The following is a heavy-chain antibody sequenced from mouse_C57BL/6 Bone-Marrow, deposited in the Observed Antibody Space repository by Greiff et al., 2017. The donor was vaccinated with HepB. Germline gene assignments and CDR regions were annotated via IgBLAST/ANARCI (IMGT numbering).Heavy chain of an antibody. D-gene: IGHD2-14*01. V-gene: IGHV5-15*01. Sequence: EVMLVESGGGLVQPGGSLKLSCAASGFTFSDYGMAWVRQAPRKGPEWVAFISNLAYSIYYADTVTGRFTISRENAKNTLYLEMSSLRSEDTAMYYCARRGEYEGAFAYWGQGTLVTVSA. CDR3: ARRGEYEGAFAY. J-gene: IGHJ3*01. CDR1: GFTFSDYG. CDR2: ISNLAYSI.